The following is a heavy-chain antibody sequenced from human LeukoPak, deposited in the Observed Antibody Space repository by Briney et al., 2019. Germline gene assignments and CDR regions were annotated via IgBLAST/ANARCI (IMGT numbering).Heavy chain of an antibody. J-gene: IGHJ4*02. CDR1: GFAFKSYS. D-gene: IGHD2-21*02. CDR2: ISSSGTYI. V-gene: IGHV3-21*01. CDR3: ARGSGDSFSFGY. Sequence: GSLRLSCAASGFAFKSYSMNWVRQAPGKGLEWVSSISSSGTYIYYADSVKGRFTISRDDAKNSLYLQMNSLRAEETAVYFCARGSGDSFSFGYWGQGTLVTVSS.